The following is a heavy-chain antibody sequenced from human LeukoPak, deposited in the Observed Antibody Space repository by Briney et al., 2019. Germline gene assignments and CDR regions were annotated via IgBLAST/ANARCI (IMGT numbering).Heavy chain of an antibody. D-gene: IGHD3-22*01. CDR3: ADLLKGDSSGYYTH. CDR1: GFTFSSYG. V-gene: IGHV3-30*03. J-gene: IGHJ4*02. CDR2: ISYDGSNK. Sequence: GGSLRLSCAASGFTFSSYGMHWVRQAPGKGLEWVAVISYDGSNKYYADSVKGRFTISRDNSKNTLYLQMNSLRAEDTAVYYCADLLKGDSSGYYTHWGQGTLVTVSS.